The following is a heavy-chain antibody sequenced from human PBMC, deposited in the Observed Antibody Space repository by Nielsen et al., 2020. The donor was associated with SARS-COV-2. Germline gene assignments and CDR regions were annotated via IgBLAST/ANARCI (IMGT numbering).Heavy chain of an antibody. V-gene: IGHV3-23*01. CDR1: GITYINYG. J-gene: IGHJ6*02. Sequence: GGSLRLSCEASGITYINYGMSWVRQAPGKGLEWVSSIGTSGGNSYYSDSVKGRFTISRDISKNTLFLQMNSLSADDTAVYYCARKGGGYYGSGERLSYYYYDMDVWGQGTTVTVSS. CDR2: IGTSGGNS. CDR3: ARKGGGYYGSGERLSYYYYDMDV. D-gene: IGHD3-10*01.